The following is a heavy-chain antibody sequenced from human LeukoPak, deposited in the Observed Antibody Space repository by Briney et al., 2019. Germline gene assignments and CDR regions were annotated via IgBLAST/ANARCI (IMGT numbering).Heavy chain of an antibody. Sequence: PGGSLRLSCAASGLSFSSYAMSWVRQAPGKGLQWVSYITSSSSTIYYADSVKGRFTISRDNAKNSLYLQMNSLRDEDTAVYYCAKDGGYCSSTSCLNWFDPWGQGTLVTVSS. D-gene: IGHD2-2*01. CDR2: ITSSSSTI. CDR1: GLSFSSYA. J-gene: IGHJ5*02. CDR3: AKDGGYCSSTSCLNWFDP. V-gene: IGHV3-48*02.